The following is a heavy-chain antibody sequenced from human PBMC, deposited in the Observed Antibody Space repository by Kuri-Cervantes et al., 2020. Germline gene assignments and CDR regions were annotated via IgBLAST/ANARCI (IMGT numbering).Heavy chain of an antibody. Sequence: ASVKVSCKASGYTFTGYYMHWVRQAPGQGLEWMGWINPNSGGTNYAQKFQGWVTMTRDTSISTAYMELSRLRSDDTAVCYCARAVSPAAPGDYWGQGTLVTVSS. V-gene: IGHV1-2*04. D-gene: IGHD6-13*01. CDR2: INPNSGGT. J-gene: IGHJ4*02. CDR1: GYTFTGYY. CDR3: ARAVSPAAPGDY.